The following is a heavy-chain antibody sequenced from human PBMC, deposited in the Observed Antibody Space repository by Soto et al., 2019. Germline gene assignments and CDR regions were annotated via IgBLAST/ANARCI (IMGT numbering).Heavy chain of an antibody. CDR1: GHSFDIYG. J-gene: IGHJ6*02. V-gene: IGHV1-18*01. Sequence: ASVEVSCKASGHSFDIYGISWVRQAPGQGLEWMGWMSPYNGNTNYAQKIQGRGTMTTDTATRTAYMELSSLRSDDTAVYYCARDQGKCVSAYYPYSCMAVWGEGTTVPV. CDR2: MSPYNGNT. D-gene: IGHD1-26*01. CDR3: ARDQGKCVSAYYPYSCMAV.